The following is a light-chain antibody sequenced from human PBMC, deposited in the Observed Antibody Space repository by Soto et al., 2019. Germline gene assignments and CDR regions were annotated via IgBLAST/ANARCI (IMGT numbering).Light chain of an antibody. CDR2: GAS. CDR1: QSVSSN. J-gene: IGKJ1*01. CDR3: KQYNDWWT. V-gene: IGKV3-15*01. Sequence: EIVMPQPLATLPVSPGEGATLSCRSSQSVSSNLTRYQQKPAQAPSLLIYGASTRSTGVPARFSGSGSGTEFTLTISSLHSEDFAVYYCKQYNDWWTFGQGTKVEIK.